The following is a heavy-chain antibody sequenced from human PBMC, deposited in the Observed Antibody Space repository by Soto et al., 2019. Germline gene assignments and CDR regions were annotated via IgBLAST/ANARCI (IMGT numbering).Heavy chain of an antibody. D-gene: IGHD2-15*01. CDR1: GITFSSYA. CDR3: AKSAGEYCSAPCAGNIGYFDL. CDR2: ISGNGGRT. J-gene: IGHJ2*01. V-gene: IGHV3-23*01. Sequence: EVQLLESGGGLLQPGGSLRLSCAASGITFSSYAISWVRQAPGKGLEWVTTISGNGGRTFYAESVKGRFTTSRDNSKNTLYLQMNSRRAEDTDVYYCAKSAGEYCSAPCAGNIGYFDLWGRGTLVTVSS.